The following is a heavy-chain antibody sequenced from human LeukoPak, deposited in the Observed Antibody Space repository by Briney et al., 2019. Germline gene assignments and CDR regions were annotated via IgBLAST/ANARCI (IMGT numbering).Heavy chain of an antibody. J-gene: IGHJ1*01. CDR1: GYTFTSYY. Sequence: ASVKVSCKASGYTFTSYYMHWVRQAPGQGLEWMGIINPSGGSTSYAQEFQGRVTMTRDMSTSTVYMELSSLRSEDTAVYYCARDQGYVEYFQHWGQGTLVTVSS. D-gene: IGHD2-2*01. CDR2: INPSGGST. CDR3: ARDQGYVEYFQH. V-gene: IGHV1-46*01.